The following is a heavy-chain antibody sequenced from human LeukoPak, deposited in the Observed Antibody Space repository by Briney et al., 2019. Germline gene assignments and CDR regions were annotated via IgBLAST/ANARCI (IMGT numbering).Heavy chain of an antibody. D-gene: IGHD3-22*01. J-gene: IGHJ4*02. CDR2: IYYSGST. CDR1: GGSISSGGYY. CDR3: ARVPTYYYDSSGRGVDY. Sequence: SQTLSLTCTVSGGSISSGGYYWSWIRQHPGEGLEWIGYIYYSGSTYYNPSLKSRVTISVDTSKNQFSLKLSSVTAADTAVYYCARVPTYYYDSSGRGVDYWGQGTLVTVSS. V-gene: IGHV4-31*03.